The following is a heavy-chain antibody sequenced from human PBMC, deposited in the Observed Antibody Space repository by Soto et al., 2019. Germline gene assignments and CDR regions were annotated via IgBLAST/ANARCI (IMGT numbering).Heavy chain of an antibody. J-gene: IGHJ4*02. CDR3: ARRYGGNLDY. CDR1: GGSISSYY. Sequence: QVQLQESGPGLVKPSETLSLTCTVSGGSISSYYWSWIRQPPGKGLEWIGYIYYSGGTNYNPSLKTRVTISVDSSKNHFSLKLSSVTAADTAVYYCARRYGGNLDYWGQGTLVTVSS. V-gene: IGHV4-59*08. D-gene: IGHD1-26*01. CDR2: IYYSGGT.